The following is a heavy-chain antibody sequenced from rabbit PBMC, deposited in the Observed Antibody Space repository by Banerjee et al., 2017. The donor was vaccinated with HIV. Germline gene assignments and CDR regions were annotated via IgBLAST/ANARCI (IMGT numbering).Heavy chain of an antibody. CDR1: GFSFSSSYW. Sequence: QSLEESGGDLVKPGASLTLTCTASGFSFSSSYWICWVRQAPGKGLEWIACIYAGSSGSTYYASWAKGRFTISKTSSTTVTLQMTSLTAADTATYFCASYADWVDLWGPGTLVTVS. D-gene: IGHD4-2*01. CDR3: ASYADWVDL. CDR2: IYAGSSGST. J-gene: IGHJ6*01. V-gene: IGHV1S40*01.